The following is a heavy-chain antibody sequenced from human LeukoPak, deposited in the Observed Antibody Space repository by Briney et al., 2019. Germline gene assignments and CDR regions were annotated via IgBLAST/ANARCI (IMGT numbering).Heavy chain of an antibody. CDR3: AKEGGRAADIFYGMDV. Sequence: PGGSLRLSCAASGFTFSSYSMNWVRQAPGKGLEWVSYISSSSSTIYYADSVKGRFTISRDNAKNSLYLQMNSLRPEDTALYYCAKEGGRAADIFYGMDVWGQGTTVTVSS. CDR2: ISSSSSTI. J-gene: IGHJ6*02. D-gene: IGHD6-13*01. V-gene: IGHV3-48*04. CDR1: GFTFSSYS.